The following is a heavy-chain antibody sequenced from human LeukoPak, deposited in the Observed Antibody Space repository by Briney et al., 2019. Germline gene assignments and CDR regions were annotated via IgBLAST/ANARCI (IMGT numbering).Heavy chain of an antibody. Sequence: ASVKVSCKASGYTFTVYYMHWVRQAPGQGLEWMGWINPNSGGTNYAQKFQGRVTMTRDTSISTAYMELSRLRSDDTAVYYCARGYYYDSSGYSLGMDVWGKGTTVTVSS. CDR3: ARGYYYDSSGYSLGMDV. CDR2: INPNSGGT. J-gene: IGHJ6*04. V-gene: IGHV1-2*02. D-gene: IGHD3-22*01. CDR1: GYTFTVYY.